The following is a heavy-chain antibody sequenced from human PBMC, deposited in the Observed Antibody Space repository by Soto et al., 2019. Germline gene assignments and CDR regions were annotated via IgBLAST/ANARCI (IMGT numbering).Heavy chain of an antibody. CDR2: IFASGRN. CDR1: VGSISGYY. CDR3: SRDSGGTTSFDWLDP. V-gene: IGHV4-4*07. Sequence: SETLSLTCTVSVGSISGYYWSWIRQPAGKGLEWIGRIFASGRNDYNRSLKIRVSMSVDTAMNQFSLKLRSLVVADTAVYFCSRDSGGTTSFDWLDPWAQGSLVPVSS. D-gene: IGHD1-7*01. J-gene: IGHJ5*02.